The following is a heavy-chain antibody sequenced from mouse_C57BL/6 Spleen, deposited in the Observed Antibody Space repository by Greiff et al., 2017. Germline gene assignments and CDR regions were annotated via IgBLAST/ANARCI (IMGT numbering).Heavy chain of an antibody. CDR2: IYPGDGDT. V-gene: IGHV1-80*01. J-gene: IGHJ2*01. Sequence: LVESGAELVKPGASVKISCKASGYAFSSYWMNWVKQRPGKGLEWIGQIYPGDGDTNYNGKFKGKATLTADKSSSTAYMQLSSLTSEDSAVYFCARSVTGTWDYWGQGTTLTVSS. CDR1: GYAFSSYW. D-gene: IGHD4-1*01. CDR3: ARSVTGTWDY.